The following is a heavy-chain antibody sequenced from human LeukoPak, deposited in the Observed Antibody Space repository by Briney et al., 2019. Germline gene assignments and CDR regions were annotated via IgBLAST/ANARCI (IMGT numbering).Heavy chain of an antibody. CDR1: GFTFSNYG. V-gene: IGHV3-30*18. Sequence: GSLRLSCAASGFTFSNYGIHWVRQAPGKGLEWVAFIAYGGSDEYFADSVKGRFTISRDNSKNTLYLQMNSLRAEDTAVYYCAKDQIGVWGSYPIDYWGQGTLVTVS. J-gene: IGHJ4*02. CDR3: AKDQIGVWGSYPIDY. CDR2: IAYGGSDE. D-gene: IGHD3-16*02.